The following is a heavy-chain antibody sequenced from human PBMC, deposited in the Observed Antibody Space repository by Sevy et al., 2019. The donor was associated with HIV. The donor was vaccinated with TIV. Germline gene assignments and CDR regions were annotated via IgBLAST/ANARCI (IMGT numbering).Heavy chain of an antibody. J-gene: IGHJ4*02. CDR2: ISAYNGNT. CDR1: GYTFTSYG. D-gene: IGHD6-19*01. Sequence: ASVKVSCKASGYTFTSYGISWVRQAPGQGLEWMAWISAYNGNTNYAQKLQGRVTMTTDTSTSTAYMELRSLRSDDTAVYYCARSIAVAGTGLGERLPRSLFDYWGQGTLVTVSS. CDR3: ARSIAVAGTGLGERLPRSLFDY. V-gene: IGHV1-18*01.